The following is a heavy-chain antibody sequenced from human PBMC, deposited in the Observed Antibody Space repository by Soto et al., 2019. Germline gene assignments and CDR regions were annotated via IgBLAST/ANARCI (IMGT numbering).Heavy chain of an antibody. D-gene: IGHD6-19*01. V-gene: IGHV1-18*04. CDR3: ASGAGYSSGWYPDYYYYGMDV. CDR2: ISAYNGNT. Sequence: ASVKVSCKASGYTFTSYGISWVRQAPGRGLEWMGWISAYNGNTNYAQKLQGRVTMTTDTSTSTAYMELRSLRSDDTAVYYCASGAGYSSGWYPDYYYYGMDVWGQGTTVTVSS. CDR1: GYTFTSYG. J-gene: IGHJ6*02.